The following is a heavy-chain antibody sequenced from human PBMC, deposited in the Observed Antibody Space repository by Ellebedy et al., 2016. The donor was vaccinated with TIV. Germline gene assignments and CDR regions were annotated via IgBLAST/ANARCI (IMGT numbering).Heavy chain of an antibody. J-gene: IGHJ4*02. CDR2: ISDTGST. Sequence: MPSETLSLTCTVSGGSITSYYWNWFRQPPGKGLEWIGYISDTGSTNYNPSLKSRVTISVDMSKNQFSLKLTSVTAADTAVYYCASVLGDCSGGSCYGFDYWGQGTLVTVSS. D-gene: IGHD2-15*01. CDR3: ASVLGDCSGGSCYGFDY. V-gene: IGHV4-59*08. CDR1: GGSITSYY.